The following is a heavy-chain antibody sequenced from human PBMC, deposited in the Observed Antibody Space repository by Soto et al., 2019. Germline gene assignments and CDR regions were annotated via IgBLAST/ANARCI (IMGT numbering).Heavy chain of an antibody. D-gene: IGHD2-2*01. J-gene: IGHJ4*02. V-gene: IGHV4-34*01. CDR1: GGSFSGYY. CDR2: INHSGST. CDR3: ARKMGYCSSTSCRVRAFDY. Sequence: SETLSLTCAVYGGSFSGYYWSWIRQPPGKGLEWIGEINHSGSTNYNPSLKSRVTISVDTSKNQFSLKLSSVTAADTAVYYCARKMGYCSSTSCRVRAFDYWGQGTLVTVSS.